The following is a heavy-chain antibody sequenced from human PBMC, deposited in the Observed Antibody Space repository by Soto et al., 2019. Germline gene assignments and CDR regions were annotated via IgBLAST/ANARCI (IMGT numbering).Heavy chain of an antibody. CDR1: GYTLTELS. CDR2: ISAYNGNT. V-gene: IGHV1-3*01. CDR3: ARVSGYYPLDY. J-gene: IGHJ4*02. Sequence: GASVKVSCKVSGYTLTELSMHWVRQAPGQGLEWMGWISAYNGNTNYSQKFQGRVTITRDTSASTAYMELSSLRSEDTAVYYCARVSGYYPLDYWGQGTLVTVSS. D-gene: IGHD5-12*01.